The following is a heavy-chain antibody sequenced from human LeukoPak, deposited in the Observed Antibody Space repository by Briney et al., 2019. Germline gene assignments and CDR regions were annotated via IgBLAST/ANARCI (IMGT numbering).Heavy chain of an antibody. CDR1: GSTFTSYY. Sequence: ASVKVSCTASGSTFTSYYMHWVRQAPGQGLEWMGIINPSGGSTSYAQKFQGRVTMTRDTSTSTVYMELSSLRSEDTAVYYCARMDTAMVTAIDYWGQGTLVTVSS. V-gene: IGHV1-46*01. CDR3: ARMDTAMVTAIDY. D-gene: IGHD5-18*01. J-gene: IGHJ4*02. CDR2: INPSGGST.